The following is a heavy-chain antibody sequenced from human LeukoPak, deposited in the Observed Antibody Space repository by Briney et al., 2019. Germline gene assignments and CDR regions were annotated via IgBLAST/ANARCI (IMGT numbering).Heavy chain of an antibody. CDR2: ISGSGGST. V-gene: IGHV3-23*01. CDR1: GFTFSSYA. J-gene: IGHJ6*03. Sequence: GGTLRPSCAASGFTFSSYAMSWVRQAPGKGLEWVSAISGSGGSTYYADSVKGRFTISRDNSKNTLYLQMNSLRAEDTAMYYCSRAHSGTTGSYYYYYMDVWGKGTTVTVSS. CDR3: SRAHSGTTGSYYYYYMDV. D-gene: IGHD1-1*01.